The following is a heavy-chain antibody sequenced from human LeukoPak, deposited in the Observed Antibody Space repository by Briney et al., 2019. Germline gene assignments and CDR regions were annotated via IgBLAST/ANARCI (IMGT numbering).Heavy chain of an antibody. V-gene: IGHV2-5*02. CDR3: ALTGFGSDWNERAFDF. CDR1: GFSLSKSGVG. Sequence: GSGPTLVNPTQTLTVTCPFSGFSLSKSGVGVGCIRQPPGKALEWFALIYWDGDTRYSPSLKRRLTLTKDTSKNQVVLTMTNINPVDTATHYCALTGFGSDWNERAFDFWGQGILVTVSS. D-gene: IGHD1-1*01. J-gene: IGHJ4*02. CDR2: IYWDGDT.